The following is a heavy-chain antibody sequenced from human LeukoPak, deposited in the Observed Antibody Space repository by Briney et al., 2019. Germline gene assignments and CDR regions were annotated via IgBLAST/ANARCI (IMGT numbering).Heavy chain of an antibody. CDR2: IYTSGST. D-gene: IGHD3-22*01. CDR3: ARDAKYYYDSSGYFNWFDP. J-gene: IGHJ5*02. CDR1: GGSISSYY. Sequence: KPSETLSLTCTVSGGSISSYYWSWIRQPAGKGLEWIGRIYTSGSTNYNPSLKCRVTMSIDTSKNQFSLKLSSVTAADTAVYYCARDAKYYYDSSGYFNWFDPWGQGTLVTVSS. V-gene: IGHV4-4*07.